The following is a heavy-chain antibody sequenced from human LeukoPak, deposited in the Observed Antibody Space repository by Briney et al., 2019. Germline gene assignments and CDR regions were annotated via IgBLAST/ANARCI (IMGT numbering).Heavy chain of an antibody. J-gene: IGHJ4*02. V-gene: IGHV3-21*01. CDR2: ISSSSSYI. CDR3: ARDGYASTWYVFDY. CDR1: GFTFSSYS. D-gene: IGHD6-13*01. Sequence: PGGSLRLSCAASGFTFSSYSMNWVRQAPGKGLEWVSSISSSSSYIYYADSVKGRFTVSRDNAKNSVYLQMNSLRAEDTAVYYCARDGYASTWYVFDYWGQGTLVTVSS.